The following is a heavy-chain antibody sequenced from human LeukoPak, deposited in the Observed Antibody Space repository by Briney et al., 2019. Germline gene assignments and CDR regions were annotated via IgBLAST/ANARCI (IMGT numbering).Heavy chain of an antibody. Sequence: ASVKVSCKASGYTFTSYYMHWVRQAPGQGLEWMGIINPSGGSTSYAQKFQGRVTMTRDTSTSTVYMELSSLRSEDTAVYYCAIRPTVTTSGDYWGQGTLVTVSS. J-gene: IGHJ4*02. CDR2: INPSGGST. CDR1: GYTFTSYY. CDR3: AIRPTVTTSGDY. D-gene: IGHD4-17*01. V-gene: IGHV1-46*01.